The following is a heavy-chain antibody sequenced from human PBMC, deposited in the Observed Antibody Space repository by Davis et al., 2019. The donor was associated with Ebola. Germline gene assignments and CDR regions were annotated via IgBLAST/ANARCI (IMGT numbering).Heavy chain of an antibody. CDR3: VKGVFES. CDR2: INGNGGST. CDR1: EIEMSINA. Sequence: GESLKISCVTSEIEMSINAMAWVRQAPGKGLEWVSLINGNGGSTYYGDSVKGRFSTSRDNSGDSLFLQMNNLRVDDTAIYYCVKGVFESWGQGALVTVSS. J-gene: IGHJ5*01. V-gene: IGHV3-43*02.